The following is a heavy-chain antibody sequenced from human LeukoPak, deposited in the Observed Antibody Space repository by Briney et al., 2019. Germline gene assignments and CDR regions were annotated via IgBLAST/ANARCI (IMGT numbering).Heavy chain of an antibody. CDR3: ATASPYYDYFDY. J-gene: IGHJ4*02. Sequence: WASVKVSCKASGGTFSSYAISWVPQAPGQGLEWMGGIIPIFGTANYAQKFQGRVTITADESTSTAYMELSSLRSEDTAVYYCATASPYYDYFDYWGQGTLVTVSS. CDR2: IIPIFGTA. V-gene: IGHV1-69*13. D-gene: IGHD3-3*01. CDR1: GGTFSSYA.